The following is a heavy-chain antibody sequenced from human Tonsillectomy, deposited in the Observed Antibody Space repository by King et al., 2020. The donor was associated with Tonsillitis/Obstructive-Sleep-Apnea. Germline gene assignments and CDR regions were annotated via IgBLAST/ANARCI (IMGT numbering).Heavy chain of an antibody. V-gene: IGHV2-70*11. CDR3: ARISELGSSGGGFDY. D-gene: IGHD6-13*01. J-gene: IGHJ4*02. Sequence: VTLKESGPALVKPTQTLTLTCTFSGFSLSTSGMCVSWIRQPPGKALEWLARIDWDDDKYYSTSLKTRLTISKDTSKNRVVLTMTNMDPVDTATYFCARISELGSSGGGFDYWGQGTLVTVSS. CDR2: IDWDDDK. CDR1: GFSLSTSGMC.